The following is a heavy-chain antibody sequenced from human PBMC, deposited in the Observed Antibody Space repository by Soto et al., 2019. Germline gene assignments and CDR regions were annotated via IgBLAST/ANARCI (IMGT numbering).Heavy chain of an antibody. Sequence: LRLSCAASGFTFSSYDMTWVRQAPGKGLEWVSFSSATGAGTYYADSVKGRFTISRDNSKNTLYLQMTSLRADDTAVYYCAKDRRAGGNYGFYSDFWGQGALVTVSS. V-gene: IGHV3-23*01. CDR1: GFTFSSYD. D-gene: IGHD1-7*01. J-gene: IGHJ4*02. CDR3: AKDRRAGGNYGFYSDF. CDR2: SSATGAGT.